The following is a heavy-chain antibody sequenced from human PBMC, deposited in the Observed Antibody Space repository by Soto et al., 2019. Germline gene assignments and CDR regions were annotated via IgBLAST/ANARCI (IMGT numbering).Heavy chain of an antibody. CDR3: ARGPLPPPLYGDYIQQGWRGADV. V-gene: IGHV1-2*02. J-gene: IGHJ6*02. D-gene: IGHD4-17*01. CDR1: GYTFTGYY. CDR2: INPNSGGT. Sequence: QVQLVQSGAEVKKPGASVKVSCKASGYTFTGYYMHWVRQAPGQGLEWMGWINPNSGGTNYAQKFRGRVTMTRDTSISTAYMELSRLRSDDTAVYYCARGPLPPPLYGDYIQQGWRGADVWGQGTTVTVSS.